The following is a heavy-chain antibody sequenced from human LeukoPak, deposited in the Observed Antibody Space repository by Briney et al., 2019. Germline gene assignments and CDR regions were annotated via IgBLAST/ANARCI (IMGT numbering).Heavy chain of an antibody. CDR2: IYPGDSDT. Sequence: GESLKISCKGSGYSFTSYWIGWVRQMPGKGLEWMGIIYPGDSDTRYSPSFQGQVTISADKSISTAYLQWSSLKASDTAMYYCARRLSCSGGSCHPHNWFDPWGQGTLVTVSS. D-gene: IGHD2-15*01. CDR1: GYSFTSYW. V-gene: IGHV5-51*01. J-gene: IGHJ5*02. CDR3: ARRLSCSGGSCHPHNWFDP.